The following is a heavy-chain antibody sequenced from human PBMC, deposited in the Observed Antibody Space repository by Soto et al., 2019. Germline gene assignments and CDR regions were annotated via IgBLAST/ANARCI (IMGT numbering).Heavy chain of an antibody. D-gene: IGHD1-26*01. CDR2: ISGPGDVT. CDR1: GFTFSNYA. J-gene: IGHJ4*02. V-gene: IGHV3-23*01. Sequence: GESLKISCAASGFTFSNYAMTWVRQAPGKGLEWVSEISGPGDVTHYTDSVKGRFTISRDNSKNTVYLEMNSLRAEDTAIYYCAKTRHSGSYYGGFYWGQGTPVTVSS. CDR3: AKTRHSGSYYGGFY.